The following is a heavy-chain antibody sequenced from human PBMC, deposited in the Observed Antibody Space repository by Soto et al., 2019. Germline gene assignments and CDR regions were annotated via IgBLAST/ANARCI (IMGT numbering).Heavy chain of an antibody. J-gene: IGHJ4*02. CDR1: GGSISSSSYY. D-gene: IGHD6-13*01. V-gene: IGHV4-39*01. Sequence: SETLSLTCTVSGGSISSSSYYWGWIRQPPGKGLEWIGSIYYSGSTYYNPSLKSRVTISVDTSKNQFSLKLSSVTAADTAVYYCARQPFGSSSWYFVYWGQGTLVTVSS. CDR3: ARQPFGSSSWYFVY. CDR2: IYYSGST.